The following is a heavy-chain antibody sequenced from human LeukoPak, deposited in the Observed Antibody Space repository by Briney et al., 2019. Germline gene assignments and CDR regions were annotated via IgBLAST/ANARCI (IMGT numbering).Heavy chain of an antibody. V-gene: IGHV1-2*06. D-gene: IGHD4-11*01. CDR1: GYTLTGYY. CDR3: ARDFGIMTTVTEFDY. Sequence: ASVKVSCKASGYTLTGYYMHWVRQAPGQGLEWMGRINPNSGGTNYAQKFQGRVTMTRDTSISTAYMELSRLRSDDTAVYYCARDFGIMTTVTEFDYWGQGTLVTVSS. CDR2: INPNSGGT. J-gene: IGHJ4*02.